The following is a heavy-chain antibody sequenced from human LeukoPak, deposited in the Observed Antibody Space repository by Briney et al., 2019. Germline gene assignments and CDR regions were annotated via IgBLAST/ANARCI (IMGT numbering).Heavy chain of an antibody. V-gene: IGHV4-59*08. CDR3: ARLITYYDILTGPRAYYFDY. CDR2: IYYSGST. D-gene: IGHD3-9*01. Sequence: SETLSLTCTVSGGSISSYYWSWIRQPPGKGLEWIGYIYYSGSTNYNPSLKSRVTISVDTSKNQFSLKLSSVTAADTAVYYCARLITYYDILTGPRAYYFDYWGQGTLVTVSS. CDR1: GGSISSYY. J-gene: IGHJ4*02.